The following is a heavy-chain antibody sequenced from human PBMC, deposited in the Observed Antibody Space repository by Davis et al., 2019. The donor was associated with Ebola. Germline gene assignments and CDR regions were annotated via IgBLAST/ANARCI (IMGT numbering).Heavy chain of an antibody. CDR2: VNPSSGNT. J-gene: IGHJ4*02. CDR3: ARDGCYCSGSSCYSRCFDY. CDR1: GYTFTRYY. D-gene: IGHD2-15*01. V-gene: IGHV1-46*01. Sequence: SVTVSCKASGYTFTRYYMHWVRQAPGQGLEWMGIVNPSSGNTSYAQKFQGRVTMTRDTSTSTVYMELSSLRSEDPAVDYCARDGCYCSGSSCYSRCFDYWGQGTLVTVSS.